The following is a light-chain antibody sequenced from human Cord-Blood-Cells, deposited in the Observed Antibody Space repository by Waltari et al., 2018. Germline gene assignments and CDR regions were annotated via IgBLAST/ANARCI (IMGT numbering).Light chain of an antibody. CDR1: NIGSKN. V-gene: IGLV3-9*01. CDR3: QVWDSSTAV. J-gene: IGLJ3*02. CDR2: RDS. Sequence: SYELTQPLSVSVALGQTARITCGGNNIGSKNVHWYQQKPGQAPLLVIYRDSNRPSEIPERFSGSNSGNTATLTISRAQAGDEADYYCQVWDSSTAVFGGGTKLTVL.